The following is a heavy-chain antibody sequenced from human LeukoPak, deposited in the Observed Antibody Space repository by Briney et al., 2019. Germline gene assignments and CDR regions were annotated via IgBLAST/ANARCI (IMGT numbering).Heavy chain of an antibody. CDR2: ISGSGGST. CDR3: ARASGSGSYYEVRFDY. Sequence: PGGSLRLSCAASGFTFSSYAMSWVRQAPGKGLEWVSAISGSGGSTYYADSVKGRFTISRDNAKNSLYLQMNSLRAEDTAVYYCARASGSGSYYEVRFDYWGQGTLVTVSS. V-gene: IGHV3-23*01. J-gene: IGHJ4*02. D-gene: IGHD3-10*01. CDR1: GFTFSSYA.